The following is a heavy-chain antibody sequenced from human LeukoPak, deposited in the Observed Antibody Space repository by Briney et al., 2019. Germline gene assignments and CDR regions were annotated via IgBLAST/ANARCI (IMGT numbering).Heavy chain of an antibody. D-gene: IGHD3-9*01. Sequence: SETLSLTCAVYGGSFSGYYWSWIRQPPGKGLEWIGEINHSGSTNYNPSLKSRVTISVDTSKNQFSLKLSSVTAADMAVYYCARVLRYFDWKDWFDPWGQGTLVTVSS. V-gene: IGHV4-34*01. J-gene: IGHJ5*02. CDR1: GGSFSGYY. CDR2: INHSGST. CDR3: ARVLRYFDWKDWFDP.